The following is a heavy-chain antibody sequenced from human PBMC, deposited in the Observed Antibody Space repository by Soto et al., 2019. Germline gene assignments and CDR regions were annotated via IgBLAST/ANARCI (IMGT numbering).Heavy chain of an antibody. Sequence: PGGSLRLSCAASGYTFSSYAMSWVRQAPGKGLEWVSAISGSGGSTYYADSVKGRFTISRDNSKNTLYLQMNSLRAEDTAVYYCAKDGIRDDSSGYYPNEDLYYFDYWGQGTLVTVSS. D-gene: IGHD3-22*01. CDR2: ISGSGGST. V-gene: IGHV3-23*01. CDR1: GYTFSSYA. J-gene: IGHJ4*02. CDR3: AKDGIRDDSSGYYPNEDLYYFDY.